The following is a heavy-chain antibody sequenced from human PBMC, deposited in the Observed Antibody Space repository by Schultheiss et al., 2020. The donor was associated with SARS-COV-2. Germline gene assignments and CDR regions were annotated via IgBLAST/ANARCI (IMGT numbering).Heavy chain of an antibody. D-gene: IGHD1-1*01. J-gene: IGHJ4*02. CDR1: GFAFSSYG. CDR2: IRYDGSNK. V-gene: IGHV3-30*02. CDR3: ASGLDNWAY. Sequence: GGSLRLSCAASGFAFSSYGMHWVRQAPGKGLEWVAFIRYDGSNKYYADSVKGRFTISRDNAKNSVDVQMNSLRAEDTAVYYCASGLDNWAYWGQGTLVTVSS.